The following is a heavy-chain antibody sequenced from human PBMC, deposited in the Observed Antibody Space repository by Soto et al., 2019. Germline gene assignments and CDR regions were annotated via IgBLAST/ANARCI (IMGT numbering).Heavy chain of an antibody. CDR1: GGTFSSYA. CDR2: IIPIFGTA. CDR3: AVHYKISSGWYLNDY. V-gene: IGHV1-69*01. J-gene: IGHJ4*02. D-gene: IGHD6-19*01. Sequence: QVQLVQSGAEVKKPGSSVKVSCKASGGTFSSYAISWVRQAPGQGLEWMGGIIPIFGTANYAQKFQGRVTITADESTSTAYMELRSLRSEDTAVYYCAVHYKISSGWYLNDYWGQGTLVTVSS.